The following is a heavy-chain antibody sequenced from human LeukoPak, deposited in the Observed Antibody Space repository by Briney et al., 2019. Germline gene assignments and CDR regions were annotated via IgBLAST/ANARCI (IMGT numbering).Heavy chain of an antibody. CDR3: ARDLRKGRYFDY. CDR2: IWYDGSNK. J-gene: IGHJ4*02. Sequence: GGSLRLSCAASGFTFSSYGMHWVRQAPGKGPEWVAVIWYDGSNKNYADTVKGRFTISRDNSKNTLYLQMNSLRAEDTAVYYCARDLRKGRYFDYWGQGTLVTVSS. V-gene: IGHV3-33*01. CDR1: GFTFSSYG.